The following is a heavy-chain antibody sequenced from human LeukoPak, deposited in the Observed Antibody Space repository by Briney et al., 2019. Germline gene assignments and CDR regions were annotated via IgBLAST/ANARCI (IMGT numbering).Heavy chain of an antibody. CDR1: GFTFSSYA. Sequence: GGSLRLSCAASGFTFSSYAMSWVRQAPGRGLEWVSAISGSGGSTYYADSVKGRFTISRDNSKNTLYLQMNSLRAEDTAVYYCAKGVAATWYYFDYWGKGTLVTVSS. CDR3: AKGVAATWYYFDY. J-gene: IGHJ4*02. V-gene: IGHV3-23*01. D-gene: IGHD2-15*01. CDR2: ISGSGGST.